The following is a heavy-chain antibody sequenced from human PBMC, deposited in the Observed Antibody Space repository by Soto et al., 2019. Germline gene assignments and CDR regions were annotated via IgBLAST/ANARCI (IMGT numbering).Heavy chain of an antibody. D-gene: IGHD3-16*02. CDR3: ARGRRAGVNVFTYYGMDV. Sequence: QVELVESGGGVVQPGRSLRLSCGASGFSFNSYAMHWVRQAPGRGLEWMAYLSYDGNTKKYADSVRGRFTISRDKSNNTLYLQMSGLRANDTALYYCARGRRAGVNVFTYYGMDVWGQGTTVTVS. J-gene: IGHJ6*02. V-gene: IGHV3-30-3*01. CDR2: LSYDGNTK. CDR1: GFSFNSYA.